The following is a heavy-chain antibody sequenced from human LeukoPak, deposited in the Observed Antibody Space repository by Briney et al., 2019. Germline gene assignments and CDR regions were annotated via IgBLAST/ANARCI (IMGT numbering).Heavy chain of an antibody. D-gene: IGHD4-23*01. CDR3: AREFGHCYGDNCFYFFDT. V-gene: IGHV1-18*01. CDR1: VYTLTNYN. J-gene: IGHJ4*02. Sequence: ASVNVSCKASVYTLTNYNISWVRQAPGQGLEWMGWINTYKGDTQYAQKLQGRVTMTADTSTNTAYMELRSLRFDDTAVYYCAREFGHCYGDNCFYFFDTWGQGFRVTVSS. CDR2: INTYKGDT.